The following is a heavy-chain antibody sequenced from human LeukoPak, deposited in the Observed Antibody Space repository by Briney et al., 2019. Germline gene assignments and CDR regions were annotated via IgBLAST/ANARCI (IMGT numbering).Heavy chain of an antibody. D-gene: IGHD3-22*01. V-gene: IGHV3-48*03. CDR3: AVRDSSGYYYDY. Sequence: GGSLRLSCAASGFTFSSYAMSWVRQAPGKGLEWVSYISSSGSTIYYADSVKGRFTISRDNAKNSLYLQMNSLRAEDTAVYYCAVRDSSGYYYDYWGQGTLVTVSS. CDR1: GFTFSSYA. J-gene: IGHJ4*02. CDR2: ISSSGSTI.